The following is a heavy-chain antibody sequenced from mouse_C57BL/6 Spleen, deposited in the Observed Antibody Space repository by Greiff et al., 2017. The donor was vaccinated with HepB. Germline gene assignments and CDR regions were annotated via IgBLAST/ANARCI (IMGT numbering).Heavy chain of an antibody. Sequence: QVQLQQPGAELVMPGASVKLSCKASGYTFTSYWMHWVKQRPGQGLEWIGEIDPSDSYTNYNQKFKGKSTLTVDKSSSTAYMQLSSLTSEDSAVYYGARSASLYYYGSSPVDFDYWGQGTTLTVSS. CDR3: ARSASLYYYGSSPVDFDY. V-gene: IGHV1-69*01. D-gene: IGHD1-1*01. CDR1: GYTFTSYW. CDR2: IDPSDSYT. J-gene: IGHJ2*01.